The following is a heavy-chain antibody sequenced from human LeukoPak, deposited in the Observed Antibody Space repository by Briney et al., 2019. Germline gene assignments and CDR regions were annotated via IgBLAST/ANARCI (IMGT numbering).Heavy chain of an antibody. Sequence: GESLKISCKASGYSFTTFWIGWVRQMPGKGLEWMGIIYPGDSDTRYSPSFQGQVTISADKSISTAYLRWSSLKASDTAMYYCARLSPFCRIKGDGTCYSDYWGQGTLVTVSS. V-gene: IGHV5-51*01. CDR3: ARLSPFCRIKGDGTCYSDY. D-gene: IGHD2-15*01. CDR1: GYSFTTFW. J-gene: IGHJ4*02. CDR2: IYPGDSDT.